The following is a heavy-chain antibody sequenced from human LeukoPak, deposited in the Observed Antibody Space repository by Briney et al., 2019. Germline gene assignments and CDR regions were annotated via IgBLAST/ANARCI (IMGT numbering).Heavy chain of an antibody. CDR1: GGSISSSSYY. D-gene: IGHD6-19*01. CDR2: IYYSGNT. J-gene: IGHJ4*02. Sequence: SETLSLTCTVSGGSISSSSYYWGWIRQPPGKGLEWIGSIYYSGNTYYNPSLKSRVTISVDTSKNQFSLKLSSVTAADTAVYYRAAPGWRDLFDYWGQGTLVTVSS. CDR3: AAPGWRDLFDY. V-gene: IGHV4-39*01.